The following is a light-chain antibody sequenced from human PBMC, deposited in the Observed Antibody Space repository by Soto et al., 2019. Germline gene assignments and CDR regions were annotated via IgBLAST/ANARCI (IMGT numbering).Light chain of an antibody. CDR1: SGSVSTSYY. Sequence: QTVVTQEPSFSVSPGGTVTLTCGLNSGSVSTSYYPSWYQQTPGQAPRTLIYSTNTRSSGVPDRFSGSILGNKAALTITGAQADDESDYYCVLYMGSGISLFGGGTKLTVL. CDR2: STN. CDR3: VLYMGSGISL. J-gene: IGLJ2*01. V-gene: IGLV8-61*01.